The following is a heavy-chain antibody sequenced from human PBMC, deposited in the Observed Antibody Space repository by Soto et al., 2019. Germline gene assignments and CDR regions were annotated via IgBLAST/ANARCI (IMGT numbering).Heavy chain of an antibody. V-gene: IGHV3-30-3*01. CDR2: ISYDGSNK. CDR1: GFTFSSYA. D-gene: IGHD2-15*01. J-gene: IGHJ4*02. Sequence: QVQLVESGGGVVQPGRSLRLSCAASGFTFSSYAMHWVRQAPGKGLEWVAVISYDGSNKYYADSVKGRFTISRDNSKNTLYLQMNSLRAEDTAVYYCARGFNIVVVVAATPDFDYWGQGTLVTVSS. CDR3: ARGFNIVVVVAATPDFDY.